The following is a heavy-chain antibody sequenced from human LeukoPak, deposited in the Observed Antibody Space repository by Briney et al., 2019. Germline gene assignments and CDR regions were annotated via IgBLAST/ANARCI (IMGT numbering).Heavy chain of an antibody. CDR1: GGSISSYY. Sequence: SETLSLTCTASGGSISSYYWSWIRQPPGKGLEWIGDIYYSGSTNYNPSLKSRVTISVDTAKNQFSLKLSSVTAADTAVYYCARAPHYYDSSGYLSYYYMDVWGKGTTVTVSS. CDR3: ARAPHYYDSSGYLSYYYMDV. V-gene: IGHV4-59*01. D-gene: IGHD3-22*01. CDR2: IYYSGST. J-gene: IGHJ6*03.